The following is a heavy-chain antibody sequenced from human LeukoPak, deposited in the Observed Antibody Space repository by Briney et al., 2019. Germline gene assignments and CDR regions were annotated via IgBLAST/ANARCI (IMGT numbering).Heavy chain of an antibody. CDR3: ASNLSGSYYNWFDP. D-gene: IGHD1-26*01. CDR1: GGSVSSGSYY. V-gene: IGHV4-61*01. CDR2: IYYNGST. Sequence: SETLSLTCTVSGGSVSSGSYYWSWIRQPPGKGLEWIGYIYYNGSTNYNPSLKSRVTISVDTPKNQFSLKLSSVTAADTAVYYCASNLSGSYYNWFDPWGQGTLVTVSS. J-gene: IGHJ5*02.